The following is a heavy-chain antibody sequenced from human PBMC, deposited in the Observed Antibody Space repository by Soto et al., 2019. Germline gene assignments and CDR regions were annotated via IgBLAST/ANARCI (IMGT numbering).Heavy chain of an antibody. J-gene: IGHJ5*02. D-gene: IGHD3-16*01. Sequence: QVQLVQSGAEVMRPGASVKVSCKASGYTFTSYAVHWVRQAPGQGLEWMGWINAANGNTEYFERFRGKGTITRDLSRGQGPLGPDGLTSEGPGGYFCAERFLVCGWLGPWGPGTLVTVSS. CDR1: GYTFTSYA. V-gene: IGHV1-3*01. CDR2: INAANGNT. CDR3: AERFLVCGWLGP.